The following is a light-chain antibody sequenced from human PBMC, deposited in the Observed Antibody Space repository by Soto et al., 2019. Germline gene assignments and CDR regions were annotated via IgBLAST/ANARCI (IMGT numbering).Light chain of an antibody. CDR2: RAS. Sequence: DIQMTQSPSTLSASVGDRVTITCRASQSISAWLAWYRQKPGKAPKLLIYRASTLESGVPSRFSGSGSGTEFTLTISSLQPEDFATYYCQQYNTYPITFGQGTRLEIK. CDR3: QQYNTYPIT. J-gene: IGKJ5*01. V-gene: IGKV1-5*03. CDR1: QSISAW.